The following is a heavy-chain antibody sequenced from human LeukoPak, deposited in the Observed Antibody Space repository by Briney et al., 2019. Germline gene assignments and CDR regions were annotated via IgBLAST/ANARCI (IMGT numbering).Heavy chain of an antibody. D-gene: IGHD3-10*01. CDR1: GFTFSSYW. J-gene: IGHJ4*02. CDR3: ARDQGSGNYYKGYFDY. Sequence: PGGSLRLSCAASGFTFSSYWMHWVRQAPGKGLEWVAVISYDGNNQYYADSVEGPFTISRDNSKNTLYLQMNSLRAEDTAVYYCARDQGSGNYYKGYFDYWGQGTSVTVSS. CDR2: ISYDGNNQ. V-gene: IGHV3-30-3*01.